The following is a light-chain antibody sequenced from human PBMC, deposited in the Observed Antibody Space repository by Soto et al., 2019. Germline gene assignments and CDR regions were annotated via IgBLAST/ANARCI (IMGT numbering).Light chain of an antibody. J-gene: IGLJ2*01. CDR3: SSYTSSSTSVV. CDR2: DVS. V-gene: IGLV2-14*01. Sequence: QSALTQPDSVSGSPGQSIPISCTGTSSDDGGYNYVSWYQQHPGKAPKLMIYDVSNRPSGVSNRFSGSQSGNTATLTISGLQAYDEADYYCSSYTSSSTSVVFGGGTKLTVL. CDR1: SSDDGGYNY.